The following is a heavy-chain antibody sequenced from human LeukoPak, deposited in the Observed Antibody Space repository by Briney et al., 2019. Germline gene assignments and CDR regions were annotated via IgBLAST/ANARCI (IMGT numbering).Heavy chain of an antibody. V-gene: IGHV4-30-4*01. Sequence: PSETLSLTCTVSGGSISSGDYYWSWIRQPPGKGLEWIGYIYYSGSTYYNPSLKSRVTISVDTSKNQFSLKLSSVTAADTAVYYCARIVVVPAAAHRDFDYWGQGTLVTVSS. J-gene: IGHJ4*02. D-gene: IGHD2-2*01. CDR1: GGSISSGDYY. CDR3: ARIVVVPAAAHRDFDY. CDR2: IYYSGST.